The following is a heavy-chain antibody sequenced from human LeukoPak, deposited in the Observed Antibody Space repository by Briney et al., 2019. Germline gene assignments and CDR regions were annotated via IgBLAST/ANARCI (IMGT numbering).Heavy chain of an antibody. CDR1: GFTFSSYS. J-gene: IGHJ4*02. CDR2: ISSSSSYI. Sequence: PGGSLRLFCAASGFTFSSYSMKGVRQAPGGGLVGVLSISSSSSYIYYAYSVKGRLNISRDNAKNSLYLQMSSLRAEDTAVYYCARVGGGYRYGPNDYWGQGTLVTVSS. CDR3: ARVGGGYRYGPNDY. V-gene: IGHV3-21*01. D-gene: IGHD5-18*01.